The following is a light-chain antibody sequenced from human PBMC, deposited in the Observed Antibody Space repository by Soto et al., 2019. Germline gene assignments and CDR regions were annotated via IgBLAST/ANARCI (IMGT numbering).Light chain of an antibody. V-gene: IGKV3-15*01. CDR3: QQYGSSPPYT. CDR2: GAS. CDR1: QSVGSN. Sequence: EIVMTQSPATLSVSPGERATLSCRASQSVGSNLAWYQQKPGQAPRLLIYGASTRATGFPARFSGSGSGTEFTLTISSLQSEDSAVYYCQQYGSSPPYTFGQGTKVEI. J-gene: IGKJ2*01.